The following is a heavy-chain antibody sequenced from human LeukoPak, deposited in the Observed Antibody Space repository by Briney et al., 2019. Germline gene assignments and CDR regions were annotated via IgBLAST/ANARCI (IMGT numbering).Heavy chain of an antibody. CDR3: TGRGSNFDY. V-gene: IGHV3-73*01. CDR2: IRSKANSYAT. Sequence: PGGSLRLSCAASGFTFSGSAMHWVRQASGKGLEWVGRIRSKANSYATAYAASVKGRFTISRDDSKNTAYLQMNSLKTEDTAVYYCTGRGSNFDYWGQGTLATVSS. D-gene: IGHD2-15*01. CDR1: GFTFSGSA. J-gene: IGHJ4*02.